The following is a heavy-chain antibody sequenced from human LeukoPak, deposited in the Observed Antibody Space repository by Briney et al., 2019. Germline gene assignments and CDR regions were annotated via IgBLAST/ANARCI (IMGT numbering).Heavy chain of an antibody. Sequence: GSLRLSCAASGFTLSSNYMGWVRPAPGKGLEWVSSISSSSSYIYYADSVKGRFTISRDNAKNSLYLQMNSLRAEDTAVYYCARDRWNDYWGQGTLVTVSS. V-gene: IGHV3-21*01. D-gene: IGHD1-1*01. CDR3: ARDRWNDY. CDR2: ISSSSSYI. J-gene: IGHJ4*02. CDR1: GFTLSSNY.